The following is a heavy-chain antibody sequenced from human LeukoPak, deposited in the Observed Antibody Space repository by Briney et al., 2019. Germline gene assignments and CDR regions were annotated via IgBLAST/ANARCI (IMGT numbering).Heavy chain of an antibody. Sequence: PSETLSLTCAVSGGSISSSTYSWSWIRQPPGKGLEWIGYIYYSGTTYYNPSLKSRVTISVDTSKNQFSLKLSSVTAADTAVYYCARGAVFSGYFYPFDYWGQGTLVTVSS. CDR3: ARGAVFSGYFYPFDY. V-gene: IGHV4-30-4*07. CDR2: IYYSGTT. CDR1: GGSISSSTYS. D-gene: IGHD3-22*01. J-gene: IGHJ4*02.